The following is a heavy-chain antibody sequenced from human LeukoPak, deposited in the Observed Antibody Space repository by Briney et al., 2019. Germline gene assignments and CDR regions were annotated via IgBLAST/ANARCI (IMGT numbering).Heavy chain of an antibody. J-gene: IGHJ4*02. Sequence: GESLKISCQGSGYNFTNYWTAWVRQKPGKGLEWMGIIYPGDSDTKYSPSFQGQVAISTDKSISTAYLQWSSLKASDTATYYCARRASGYYFDYWGQGTLVTVSS. CDR3: ARRASGYYFDY. CDR2: IYPGDSDT. V-gene: IGHV5-51*01. CDR1: GYNFTNYW. D-gene: IGHD3-22*01.